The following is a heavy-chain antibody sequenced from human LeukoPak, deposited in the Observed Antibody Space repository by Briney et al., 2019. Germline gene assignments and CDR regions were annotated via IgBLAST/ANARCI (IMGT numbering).Heavy chain of an antibody. CDR3: AREGGYCSSTSCYGFDY. Sequence: PSETLSLTCTVSGGSISSYYWSWLRQPAGKGLEWIGRIYTSGSTNYNPSLKSRVTMSVDTSKNQFSLKLSSVTAADTAVYYCAREGGYCSSTSCYGFDYWGQGTLVTVSS. D-gene: IGHD2-2*01. V-gene: IGHV4-4*07. CDR2: IYTSGST. J-gene: IGHJ4*02. CDR1: GGSISSYY.